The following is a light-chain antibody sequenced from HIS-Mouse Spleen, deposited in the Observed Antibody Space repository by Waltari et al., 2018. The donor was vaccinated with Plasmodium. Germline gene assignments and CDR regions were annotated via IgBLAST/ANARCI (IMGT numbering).Light chain of an antibody. J-gene: IGKJ4*01. Sequence: EIVLTQSPATLSLSPGERATLPCRASQSVSSYLAWYQQKPGQAPRLLIYDASNRATGIPARFSGSGYVTDFTLTISSLEPEDFAVYYCQRRSNWPRVLTFGGGTKVEIK. CDR3: QRRSNWPRVLT. V-gene: IGKV3-11*01. CDR1: QSVSSY. CDR2: DAS.